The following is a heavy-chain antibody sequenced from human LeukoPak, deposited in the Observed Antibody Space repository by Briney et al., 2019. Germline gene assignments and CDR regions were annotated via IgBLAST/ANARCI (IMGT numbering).Heavy chain of an antibody. Sequence: GGSLRLSCAASGFTFTSYWMSWVRQAPGKGLEWVANIQQDGSEKYYVDSVKGRFTISRDNAKNSLYPQMNSLRVEDTAVYYCARGRRSDGSGPPYFDYWGQGTLVTVSS. CDR1: GFTFTSYW. D-gene: IGHD6-19*01. J-gene: IGHJ4*02. CDR3: ARGRRSDGSGPPYFDY. CDR2: IQQDGSEK. V-gene: IGHV3-7*01.